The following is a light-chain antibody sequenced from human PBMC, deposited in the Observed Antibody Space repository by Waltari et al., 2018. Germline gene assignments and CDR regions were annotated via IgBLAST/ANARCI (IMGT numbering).Light chain of an antibody. V-gene: IGKV1-9*01. CDR2: AAS. Sequence: DIQLTQSPSFLSASVGYSVTITCRASQGISSYLAWYQQKPGKAPKLLIYAASTLQSGVPSRFSGSGSGTEFTLTISSLQPEDFATYYCQQLNSYPLTFGGGTKVEIK. CDR3: QQLNSYPLT. CDR1: QGISSY. J-gene: IGKJ4*01.